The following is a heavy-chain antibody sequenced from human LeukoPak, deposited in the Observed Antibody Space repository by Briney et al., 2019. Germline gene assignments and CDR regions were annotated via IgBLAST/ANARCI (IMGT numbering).Heavy chain of an antibody. CDR1: GFTFSSYA. V-gene: IGHV3-23*01. J-gene: IGHJ6*02. Sequence: PGGSLRLSCAASGFTFSSYAMSWVRQAPGKGLEWVSAISPCGGSTCYADSVKGRFTISRDTSKNSLYLQMNSLRAEDTAVYYCAKGRSGSGHFYDVYGMDVWGQGTTVTVSS. CDR2: ISPCGGST. D-gene: IGHD5/OR15-5a*01. CDR3: AKGRSGSGHFYDVYGMDV.